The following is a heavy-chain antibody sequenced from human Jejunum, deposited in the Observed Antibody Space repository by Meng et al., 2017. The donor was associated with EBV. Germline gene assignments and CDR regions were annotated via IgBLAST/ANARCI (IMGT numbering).Heavy chain of an antibody. CDR2: ISAYNGNT. D-gene: IGHD4-11*01. Sequence: QVQLVQSGPEVKKPGXSVKVSCKASGFSFTTYGISWVRQAPGQGLEWMAWISAYNGNTNYAQKFQGRVTLTTDTSTGTAYMDLRSLRSDDTAVYYCTRDGPDYGNYINFDYWGPGTRVTVAA. J-gene: IGHJ4*02. CDR1: GFSFTTYG. V-gene: IGHV1-18*01. CDR3: TRDGPDYGNYINFDY.